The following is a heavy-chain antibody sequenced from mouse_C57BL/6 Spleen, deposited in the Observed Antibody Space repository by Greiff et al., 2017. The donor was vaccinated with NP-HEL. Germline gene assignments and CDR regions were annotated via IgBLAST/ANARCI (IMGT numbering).Heavy chain of an antibody. CDR2: IDPEDGET. Sequence: EVQLQQSGAELVKPGASVKLSCTASGFNIKDYYMHWVKQRTEQGLEWIGRIDPEDGETKSAPKFQGKATITADTSSNTAYLQLSSLTSEDTAVYYCARGGTTYVWFAYWGQGTLVPVSA. V-gene: IGHV14-2*01. J-gene: IGHJ3*01. CDR1: GFNIKDYY. CDR3: ARGGTTYVWFAY. D-gene: IGHD5-5*01.